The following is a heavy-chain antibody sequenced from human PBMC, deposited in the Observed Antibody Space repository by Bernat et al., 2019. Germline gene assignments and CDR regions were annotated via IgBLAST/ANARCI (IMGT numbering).Heavy chain of an antibody. CDR2: IYHSGST. D-gene: IGHD2-15*01. CDR3: ARDLACSGGSCYDY. V-gene: IGHV4-4*02. Sequence: QLQLQESGPGLVKPSETLSLTCTVSGGSISSSNWWSWVCQPPGKGLEWIGEIYHSGSTNYNPSLKSRVTISVDKSKNQFSLKLSSVTAADTAVYYCARDLACSGGSCYDYWGQGTLVTVSS. J-gene: IGHJ4*02. CDR1: GGSISSSNW.